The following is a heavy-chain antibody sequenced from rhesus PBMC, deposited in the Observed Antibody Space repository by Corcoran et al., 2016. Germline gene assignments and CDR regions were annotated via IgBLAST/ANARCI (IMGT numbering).Heavy chain of an antibody. V-gene: IGHV4-80*01. CDR3: ARVVNIWTGYPYFDY. D-gene: IGHD3-3*01. J-gene: IGHJ4*01. CDR1: GGPFSSYW. Sequence: QVQLQESGPGLVKPSETLSLTCAVSGGPFSSYWGSWIRQPPGEGREWIGEINGNSGSTNYTPSLKSRVTISKAASKNQFSLKLSSVTAADTAVYYCARVVNIWTGYPYFDYWGQGVLVTVSS. CDR2: INGNSGST.